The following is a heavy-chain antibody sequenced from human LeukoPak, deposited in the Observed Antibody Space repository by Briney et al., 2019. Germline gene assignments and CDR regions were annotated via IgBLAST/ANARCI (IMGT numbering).Heavy chain of an antibody. V-gene: IGHV3-48*02. CDR3: ARYYDRSGFYRDAFDL. Sequence: GGSLRLSCAASGFIFKTYCMSWVRQAPGKGLEWLSYITSNSNDKYYADSVKGRFIISRDNAKDSLHLQMDSLRDEDTAVYYCARYYDRSGFYRDAFDLWGQGTMVTVSS. CDR2: ITSNSNDK. CDR1: GFIFKTYC. J-gene: IGHJ3*01. D-gene: IGHD3-22*01.